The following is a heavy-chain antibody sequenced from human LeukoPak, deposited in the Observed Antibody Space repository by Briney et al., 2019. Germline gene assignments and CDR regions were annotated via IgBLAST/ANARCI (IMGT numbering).Heavy chain of an antibody. V-gene: IGHV4-59*01. CDR2: IYYSGST. CDR3: ARGGYSDGYFDY. Sequence: SETLSFTCTVSGGSISSYYWSRIRQPPGKGLEWIGYIYYSGSTNYNPSLKSRVTISVDTSKNQFSLKLSSVTAADTAVYYCARGGYSDGYFDYWGQGTLVTVSS. J-gene: IGHJ4*02. CDR1: GGSISSYY. D-gene: IGHD5-18*01.